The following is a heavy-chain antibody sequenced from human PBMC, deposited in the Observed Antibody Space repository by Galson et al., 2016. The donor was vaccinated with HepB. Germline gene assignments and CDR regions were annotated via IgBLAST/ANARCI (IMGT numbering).Heavy chain of an antibody. J-gene: IGHJ4*02. D-gene: IGHD3-22*01. CDR3: AKDSGDSSAQYFDY. CDR2: ISWNSGTI. Sequence: SLRLSCAASGFTFDNHAMHWVRQAPGKGLEWVSGISWNSGTIGYVDSVKGRFTISRDNAKKSLYMQMKSLRAEDTALYYCAKDSGDSSAQYFDYWGQGTLVTVSS. V-gene: IGHV3-9*01. CDR1: GFTFDNHA.